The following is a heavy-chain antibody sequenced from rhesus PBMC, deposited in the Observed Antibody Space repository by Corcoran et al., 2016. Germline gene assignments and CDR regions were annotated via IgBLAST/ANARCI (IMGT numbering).Heavy chain of an antibody. CDR3: ASTDCSNSDCSSGDY. Sequence: QVQMQESGPAVVKPSETLSLTCAVSGGSISSYYWWSWIRQSPGKGLEWIGGVYGIGGGNAYNPFLKSRVSSAMDTPKNQVSLKVTSVTAADTAVYYCASTDCSNSDCSSGDYWGQGVLVTVSS. J-gene: IGHJ4*01. V-gene: IGHV4-93*02. CDR1: GGSISSYYW. CDR2: VYGIGGGN. D-gene: IGHD2-15*01.